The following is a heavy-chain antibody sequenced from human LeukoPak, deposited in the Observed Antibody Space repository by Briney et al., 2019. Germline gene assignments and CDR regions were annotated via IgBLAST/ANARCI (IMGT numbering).Heavy chain of an antibody. J-gene: IGHJ5*02. Sequence: SQTLSLTCTVSGGSISSGDYYWSWIRQPPGKGLEWIAYMYYGGSTYYNPSLKSRVTMSADTSKNQLSLKLSSVTAANTAVYYCARPYYYDSRIDPWGQGILVTVSS. CDR2: MYYGGST. D-gene: IGHD3-22*01. CDR3: ARPYYYDSRIDP. V-gene: IGHV4-30-4*01. CDR1: GGSISSGDYY.